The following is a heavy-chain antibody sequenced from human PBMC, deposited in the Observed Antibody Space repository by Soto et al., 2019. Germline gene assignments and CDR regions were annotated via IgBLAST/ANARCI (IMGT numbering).Heavy chain of an antibody. CDR1: GGTFGGYY. CDR3: ARDWKYYYGMDV. CDR2: INHSGGT. Sequence: FVIIPLPSAVLGGTFGGYYWSRISQHQGKGLEWIGEINHSGGTNYNPSLKSRVTISVDTSKNQFSLKLSSVTAADTAVYYCARDWKYYYGMDVCGQGPTVTVS. D-gene: IGHD1-1*01. V-gene: IGHV4-34*01. J-gene: IGHJ6*02.